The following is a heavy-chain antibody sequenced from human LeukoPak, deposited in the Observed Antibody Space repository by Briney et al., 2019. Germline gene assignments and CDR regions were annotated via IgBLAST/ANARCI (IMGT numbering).Heavy chain of an antibody. CDR2: ISYDGSNK. CDR3: AKPGAGYNSMVRGAIKS. V-gene: IGHV3-30*18. J-gene: IGHJ4*02. Sequence: GGPLRLPCAASGFTFSSYCMHCVRHAPGKGLEWVAVISYDGSNKYYADSVKGRFTISRDNTKNTLYLQMNSLRAEDTAVYYCAKPGAGYNSMVRGAIKSWGQGTLVTVSS. CDR1: GFTFSSYC. D-gene: IGHD3-10*01.